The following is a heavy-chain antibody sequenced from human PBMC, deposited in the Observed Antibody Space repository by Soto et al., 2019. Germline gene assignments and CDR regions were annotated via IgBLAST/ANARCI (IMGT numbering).Heavy chain of an antibody. CDR3: ARYDFWSGYYTCYFDY. CDR1: GYTFTSYG. V-gene: IGHV1-18*01. D-gene: IGHD3-3*01. Sequence: ASVKVSCKASGYTFTSYGISWVRQAPGQGLEWMGWISAHNGNTNYAQKLQGRVTMTTDTSTSTAYMELRSLRSDDTAVYYCARYDFWSGYYTCYFDYWGQGTLVTVSS. J-gene: IGHJ4*02. CDR2: ISAHNGNT.